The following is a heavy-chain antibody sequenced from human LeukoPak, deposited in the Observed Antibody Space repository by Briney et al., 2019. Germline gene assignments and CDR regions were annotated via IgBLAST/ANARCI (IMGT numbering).Heavy chain of an antibody. J-gene: IGHJ4*02. D-gene: IGHD3-10*01. Sequence: SVKVSCKASGGTFSSYAISWVRQAPGQGLEWTGGIIPIFGTANYAQKFQGRVTITADESTSTAYMELSSLRSEDTAVYYCARAQCYYGSGSYPAFDYWGQGTLVTVSS. V-gene: IGHV1-69*01. CDR3: ARAQCYYGSGSYPAFDY. CDR2: IIPIFGTA. CDR1: GGTFSSYA.